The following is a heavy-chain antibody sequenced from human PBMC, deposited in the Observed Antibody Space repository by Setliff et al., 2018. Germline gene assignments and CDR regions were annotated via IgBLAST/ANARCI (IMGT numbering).Heavy chain of an antibody. CDR1: GGSISSYF. V-gene: IGHV4-4*07. J-gene: IGHJ6*03. CDR2: IYIGGSA. CDR3: AREQWLDPPGYYYMDV. Sequence: SETLSLTCTVSGGSISSYFWSWIRQPAGKGLEWIGHIYIGGSANYNPSLKSRVTMSIDTSKNQFSLKLNSVTAADMAVYYCAREQWLDPPGYYYMDVWAKGTTVTVSS. D-gene: IGHD6-19*01.